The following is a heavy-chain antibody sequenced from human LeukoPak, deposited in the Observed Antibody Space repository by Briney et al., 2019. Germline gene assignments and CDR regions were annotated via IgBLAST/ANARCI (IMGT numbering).Heavy chain of an antibody. CDR3: ARVGGEDIVVVPAANFDY. J-gene: IGHJ4*02. CDR2: INPNSGGT. Sequence: ASVKVSCKASGYTFTGYYMHWVRQAPGQGLEWMGWINPNSGGTNYAQKFQGRVTVTRDTSISTAYMELSRLRSDDTAVYYCARVGGEDIVVVPAANFDYWGQGTLVTVSS. D-gene: IGHD2-2*01. V-gene: IGHV1-2*02. CDR1: GYTFTGYY.